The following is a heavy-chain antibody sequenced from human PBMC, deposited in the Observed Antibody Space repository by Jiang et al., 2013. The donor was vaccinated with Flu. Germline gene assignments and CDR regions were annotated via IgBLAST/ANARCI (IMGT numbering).Heavy chain of an antibody. Sequence: KPTQTLTLTCTFSGFSLYTSEVGVGWIRQPPGKALGWLALIYWDDDKRYSPSLESRLTITKDTSKNLVVLTMTNMDPVDTATYYCAHRAGLMASLDYWGQGTLVTVSS. CDR3: AHRAGLMASLDY. J-gene: IGHJ4*02. D-gene: IGHD3-10*01. CDR2: IYWDDDK. CDR1: GFSLYTSEVG. V-gene: IGHV2-5*02.